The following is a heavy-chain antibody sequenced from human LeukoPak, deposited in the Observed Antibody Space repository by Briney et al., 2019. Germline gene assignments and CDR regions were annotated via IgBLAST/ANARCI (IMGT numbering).Heavy chain of an antibody. CDR2: ISYDGSNK. CDR3: ASSCPDYDILTGYY. D-gene: IGHD3-9*01. CDR1: GFTFSSYG. J-gene: IGHJ4*02. Sequence: PGRSLRLPCAASGFTFSSYGMHWVRQAPGKGLEWVAVISYDGSNKYYADSVKGRFTISRDNSKNTLYLQMNSLRAEDTAVYYCASSCPDYDILTGYYWGQGTLVTVSS. V-gene: IGHV3-30*03.